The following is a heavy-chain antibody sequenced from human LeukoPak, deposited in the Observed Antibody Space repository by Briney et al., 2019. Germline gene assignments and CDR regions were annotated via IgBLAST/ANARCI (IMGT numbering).Heavy chain of an antibody. D-gene: IGHD1-14*01. CDR1: GVSISSSNSY. V-gene: IGHV4-61*05. CDR3: ARAPPYIKGGFDY. Sequence: PSETLSLTCTVSGVSISSSNSYWGWIRQPPGKGLEWIGYIYYSGSTNYNPSLKSRVTISVDTSKNQFSLKLSSVTAADTAVYYCARAPPYIKGGFDYWGQGTLVTVSS. J-gene: IGHJ4*02. CDR2: IYYSGST.